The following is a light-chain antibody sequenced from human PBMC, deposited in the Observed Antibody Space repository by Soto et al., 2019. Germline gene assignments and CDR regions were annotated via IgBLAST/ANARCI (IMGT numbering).Light chain of an antibody. J-gene: IGKJ1*01. CDR3: QQRNSWPPWT. CDR1: QSISTY. V-gene: IGKV3-11*01. CDR2: HAL. Sequence: EVVLTQSPATRSLSPGDRATLSCRASQSISTYLAWFQQKPGQPPRLLISHALYRATGIPARFSGSGSGTDFTLTISSLEPEDFAVYYCQQRNSWPPWTFGQGTKVEIK.